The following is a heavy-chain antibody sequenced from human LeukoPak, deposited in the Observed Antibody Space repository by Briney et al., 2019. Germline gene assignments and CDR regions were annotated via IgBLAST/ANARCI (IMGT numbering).Heavy chain of an antibody. Sequence: GGSLRLSCAASGFTFSNTYMSWVRQAPGKGLEWVSIIYSGGGTRYADSVKGRSTISRDNSRNTLYLQMNSLRAEDTALYYCARDNYDSSGFTWGQGTLVTVSS. D-gene: IGHD3-22*01. CDR2: IYSGGGT. CDR1: GFTFSNTY. CDR3: ARDNYDSSGFT. J-gene: IGHJ4*02. V-gene: IGHV3-53*01.